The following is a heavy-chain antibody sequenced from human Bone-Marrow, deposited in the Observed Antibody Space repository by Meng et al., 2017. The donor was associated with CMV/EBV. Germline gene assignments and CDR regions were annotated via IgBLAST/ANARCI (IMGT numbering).Heavy chain of an antibody. D-gene: IGHD2-2*02. V-gene: IGHV3-23*01. CDR1: GFTFTNYA. Sequence: GESLKISCVVSGFTFTNYAMSWVRQAPGKGLEWVSGISGSNGDGSTYYADSVKGRFTISRDNARNTLYLQIKTLRAEDTAVYYCARDGYCSSTSCYTPWNYYYGMDVWGQGTTVTVSS. CDR3: ARDGYCSSTSCYTPWNYYYGMDV. CDR2: ISGSNGDGST. J-gene: IGHJ6*02.